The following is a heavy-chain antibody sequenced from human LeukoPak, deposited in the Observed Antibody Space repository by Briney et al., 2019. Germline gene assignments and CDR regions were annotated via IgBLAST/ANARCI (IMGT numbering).Heavy chain of an antibody. V-gene: IGHV1-69*13. J-gene: IGHJ6*02. CDR3: VQKASRGYYYGMDV. Sequence: SVKVSCKASGGIFSNYGISWVRQAPGQGLEWMGEIIPIFGTANYAQKFQGRVTITADESTSTAYMELSSLRSEDTAVYYCVQKASRGYYYGMDVWGQGTTVTVSS. CDR2: IIPIFGTA. CDR1: GGIFSNYG.